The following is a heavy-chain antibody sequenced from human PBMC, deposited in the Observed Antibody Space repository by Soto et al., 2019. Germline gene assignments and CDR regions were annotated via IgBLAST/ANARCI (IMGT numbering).Heavy chain of an antibody. CDR3: AREGTTCYFEIDT. Sequence: PSETLSLTCIGSGGLISGGGYFWTWIRQPPGKGLEWIGYIYHSGSPLYNPSLKSRATISIDLSKNQFSLNLASVTAADTAVYYWAREGTTCYFEIDTRGRRTLVTVSS. V-gene: IGHV4-30-2*01. J-gene: IGHJ5*02. D-gene: IGHD2-15*01. CDR1: GGLISGGGYF. CDR2: IYHSGSP.